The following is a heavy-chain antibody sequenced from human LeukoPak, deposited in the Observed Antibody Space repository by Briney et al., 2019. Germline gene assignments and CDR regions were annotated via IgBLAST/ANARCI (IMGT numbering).Heavy chain of an antibody. D-gene: IGHD3-10*01. J-gene: IGHJ6*03. CDR1: GGSISSYY. CDR2: IYTSGST. CDR3: AREQFGELSGGFDYYYYYMDV. V-gene: IGHV4-4*07. Sequence: SETLSLTCTVSGGSISSYYWSWIRQPAGKGLEWIGRIYTSGSTNYNPSLKSRVTMSVDTSKNQFSLKLSSVTAADTAVYYCAREQFGELSGGFDYYYYYMDVWGKGTTVTVSS.